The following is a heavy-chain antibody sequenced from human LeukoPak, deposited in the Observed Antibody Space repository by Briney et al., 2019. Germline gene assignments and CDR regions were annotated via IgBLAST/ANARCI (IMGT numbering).Heavy chain of an antibody. CDR1: GFTFSTYE. D-gene: IGHD6-19*01. CDR3: AKDSSGFVY. V-gene: IGHV3-48*03. J-gene: IGHJ4*02. CDR2: ISSRGTTV. Sequence: GGSLRLSCAASGFTFSTYEINWVRQAPGKGLEWVSYISSRGTTVDYANSVKGRFTISRDNAKNSLYLQMNSLRAEDTAVYYCAKDSSGFVYWGQGTLVTVSS.